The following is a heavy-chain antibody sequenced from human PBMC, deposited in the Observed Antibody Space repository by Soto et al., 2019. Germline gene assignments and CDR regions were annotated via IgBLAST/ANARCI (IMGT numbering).Heavy chain of an antibody. CDR3: TTRYGDSEGFY. Sequence: EVQLVESGGGLVKPGGSLRLSWAASGFTFSNAGMSWVRQAPGKGLEWVGRIKSKTDGGTTDYAAPVKGRFTISRDDSKNTLYLQMNSLKTEDTAVYYCTTRYGDSEGFYWGQGTLVTVSS. D-gene: IGHD4-17*01. V-gene: IGHV3-15*01. CDR2: IKSKTDGGTT. J-gene: IGHJ4*02. CDR1: GFTFSNAG.